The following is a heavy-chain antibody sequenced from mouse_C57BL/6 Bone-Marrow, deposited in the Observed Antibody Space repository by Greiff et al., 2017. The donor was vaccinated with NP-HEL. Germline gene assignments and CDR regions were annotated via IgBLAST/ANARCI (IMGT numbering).Heavy chain of an antibody. D-gene: IGHD2-3*01. CDR1: GFTFSDFY. CDR2: SRNKANDYTT. V-gene: IGHV7-1*01. J-gene: IGHJ3*01. CDR3: ARDGGLYDSWFAY. Sequence: EVQVVESGGGLVQSGRSLRLSCATSGFTFSDFYMEWVRQAPGKGLEWIAASRNKANDYTTEYSASVKGRFIVSRDTSPSILYLLMNALRAEDTAIYYCARDGGLYDSWFAYWGQGTLVTVSA.